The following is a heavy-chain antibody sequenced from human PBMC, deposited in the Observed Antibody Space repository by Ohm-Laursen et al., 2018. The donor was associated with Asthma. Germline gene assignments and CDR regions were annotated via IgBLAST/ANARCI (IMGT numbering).Heavy chain of an antibody. J-gene: IGHJ6*02. D-gene: IGHD1-26*01. Sequence: TLSLTCTVSGGSISSSSYYWGWIRQPPGKGLEWIGSIYYSGSTYYNPSLKSRVTISVDTSKNQFSLKLSSVTAADTAVYYCARLGGMDVWGQGTTVTVSS. CDR3: ARLGGMDV. CDR2: IYYSGST. CDR1: GGSISSSSYY. V-gene: IGHV4-39*01.